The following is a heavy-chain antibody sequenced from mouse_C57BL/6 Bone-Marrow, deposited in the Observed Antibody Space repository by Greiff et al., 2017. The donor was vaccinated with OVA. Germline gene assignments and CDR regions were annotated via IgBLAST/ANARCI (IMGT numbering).Heavy chain of an antibody. D-gene: IGHD1-1*01. Sequence: QVQLQQSGPELVKPGASVKLSCKVSGYTFTSYDINWVKQRPGQGLEWIGWIYPRDGSTKYNEKFKGKATLTVDTSSSTAYMELHSLTSEDSAVYFCEGYGSSFNWYFDVWGTGTTVTVSS. CDR1: GYTFTSYD. CDR2: IYPRDGST. V-gene: IGHV1-85*01. J-gene: IGHJ1*03. CDR3: EGYGSSFNWYFDV.